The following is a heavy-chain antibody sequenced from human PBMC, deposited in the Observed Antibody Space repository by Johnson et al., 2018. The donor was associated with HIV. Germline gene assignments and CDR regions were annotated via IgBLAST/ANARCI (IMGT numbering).Heavy chain of an antibody. V-gene: IGHV3-30*19. J-gene: IGHJ3*02. CDR3: AREGNWNYVLAFDI. D-gene: IGHD1-7*01. Sequence: QVQLVESGGGVVQPGRSLRLSCAASGFTFSSYGMHWVRQAPGKGLEWVAVISSDGSIKNYADSVKGRFTISRDNFKNTLYLQMNSLRAEDTAVYYCAREGNWNYVLAFDIWGQGTMVTVSS. CDR1: GFTFSSYG. CDR2: ISSDGSIK.